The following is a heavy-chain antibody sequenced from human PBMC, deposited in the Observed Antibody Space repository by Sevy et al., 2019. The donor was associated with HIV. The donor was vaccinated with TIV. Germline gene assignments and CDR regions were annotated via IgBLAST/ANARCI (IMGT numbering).Heavy chain of an antibody. D-gene: IGHD3-22*01. V-gene: IGHV1-24*01. Sequence: ASVKVSCKVSGYTLTQLSMHWVRQAPGKGLVWMGSFDPEDGETLYAQNFQGRVTMTEDTSTDTAYMALSSLRSEDTAIYYCATTKDYYDSSGSPFDYWGQGTLVTVSS. CDR3: ATTKDYYDSSGSPFDY. CDR2: FDPEDGET. CDR1: GYTLTQLS. J-gene: IGHJ4*02.